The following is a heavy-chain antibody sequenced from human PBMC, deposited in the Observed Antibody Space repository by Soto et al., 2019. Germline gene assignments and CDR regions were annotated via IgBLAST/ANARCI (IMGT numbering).Heavy chain of an antibody. V-gene: IGHV6-1*01. CDR1: GDSVSSNSAA. Sequence: SQTLSLTCAISGDSVSSNSAAWNWIRQSPSRGLEWLGRTYYGSKWYNDYAVSVKSRITINPDTSKNQFSLQLNSVTPEDTAVYYCARETTVSLGYYYYYGMDVWGQGTTVTVSS. D-gene: IGHD3-16*02. CDR3: ARETTVSLGYYYYYGMDV. J-gene: IGHJ6*02. CDR2: TYYGSKWYN.